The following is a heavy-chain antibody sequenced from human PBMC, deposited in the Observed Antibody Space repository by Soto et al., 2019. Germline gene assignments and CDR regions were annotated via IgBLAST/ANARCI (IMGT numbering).Heavy chain of an antibody. D-gene: IGHD4-17*01. CDR1: GGSISSGDYY. Sequence: PSETLSLTCTVSGGSISSGDYYWSWIRQPPGKGLEWIGYIYYSGSTYYNPSLKSRVTISVDTSKNQFSLKLSSVTAADTAVYYCARDGSTTVTTDGAYGKDVWGQGTTVTVSS. V-gene: IGHV4-30-4*01. CDR2: IYYSGST. J-gene: IGHJ6*02. CDR3: ARDGSTTVTTDGAYGKDV.